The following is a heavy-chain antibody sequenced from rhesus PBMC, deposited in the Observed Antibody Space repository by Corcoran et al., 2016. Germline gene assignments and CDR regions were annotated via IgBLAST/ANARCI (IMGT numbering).Heavy chain of an antibody. CDR2: ISGSGGST. CDR1: GGAISRNH. D-gene: IGHD6-25*01. CDR3: AREPYSGSWFDY. V-gene: IGHV4-173*01. Sequence: QLQLQESGPGLVKPSETLSITCAVSGGAISRNHWGWIRQPPGKGLEWIGRISGSGGSTDYNPSLKSRVTISTDTSKNQFSLKLSSVTAADTAVYYCAREPYSGSWFDYWGQGVLVTVSS. J-gene: IGHJ4*01.